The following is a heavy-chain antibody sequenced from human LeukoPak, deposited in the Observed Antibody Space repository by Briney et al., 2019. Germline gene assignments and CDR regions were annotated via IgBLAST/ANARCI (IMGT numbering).Heavy chain of an antibody. Sequence: GGSLRLSCAASGFTFSSYGMHWVRQAPGKGLEWVGVITFDGNNKYFADSVRGRFTISRDNSKKTLYLQMNSLTIADTAVYYCARASGSYSNYDCWGQGTLVTVSS. D-gene: IGHD1-26*01. J-gene: IGHJ4*02. V-gene: IGHV3-30*03. CDR3: ARASGSYSNYDC. CDR1: GFTFSSYG. CDR2: ITFDGNNK.